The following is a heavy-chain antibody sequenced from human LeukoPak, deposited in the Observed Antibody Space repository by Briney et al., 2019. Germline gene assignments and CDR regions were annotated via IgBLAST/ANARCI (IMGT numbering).Heavy chain of an antibody. CDR2: IRYDGSNK. D-gene: IGHD1-26*01. J-gene: IGHJ4*02. Sequence: PGRSLRLSCAASGFAFSSYGMHWVRQAPGKGLEWVAVIRYDGSNKYYADSVKGRFTISRDNSKNTLYLQMNSLRAEDTAVYYCARDDSGSYYVSFADYWGQGTLVTVSS. CDR1: GFAFSSYG. CDR3: ARDDSGSYYVSFADY. V-gene: IGHV3-33*01.